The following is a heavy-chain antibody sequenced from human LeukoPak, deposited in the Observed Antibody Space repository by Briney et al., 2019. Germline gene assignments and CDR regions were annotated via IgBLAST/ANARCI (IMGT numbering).Heavy chain of an antibody. CDR1: GYTFTSYD. V-gene: IGHV1-8*03. CDR3: ARRRAGGSYNWFDP. D-gene: IGHD1-26*01. J-gene: IGHJ5*02. CDR2: MNPNSGNT. Sequence: GASVKVSCKASGYTFTSYDINWVRQATGQGLEWMGWMNPNSGNTGYAQKFQGRVTITRNTSISTAYMELSSLRSEDTAVYYCARRRAGGSYNWFDPWGQGTLVTVSS.